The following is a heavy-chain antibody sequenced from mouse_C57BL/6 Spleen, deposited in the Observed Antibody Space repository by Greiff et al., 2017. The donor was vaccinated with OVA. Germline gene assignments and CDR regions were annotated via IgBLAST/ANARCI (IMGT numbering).Heavy chain of an antibody. Sequence: EVKLVESGGGLVKPGGSLKLSCAASGFTFSSYAMSWVRQTPEKRLEWVATISAGGSYTFYPDTVKGRFTISRDNAKNTLYLQMSHLKSEDTAMYYCARDGPANYFDYWGQGTTLTVSS. J-gene: IGHJ2*01. CDR3: ARDGPANYFDY. V-gene: IGHV5-4*01. CDR2: ISAGGSYT. CDR1: GFTFSSYA.